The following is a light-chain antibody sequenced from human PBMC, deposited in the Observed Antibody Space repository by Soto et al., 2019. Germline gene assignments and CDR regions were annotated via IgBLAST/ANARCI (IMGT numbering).Light chain of an antibody. V-gene: IGKV3-20*01. Sequence: EIVLTQSPGTLSLSPGERATLSCRASQSVSSSYLAWYQQKPGQAPRLLIYAASSRATGIPDRFSGSGSGTDFTLTISRREPEDFAVYYCQQYGSSGLTFGGGTKVEIK. CDR2: AAS. J-gene: IGKJ4*01. CDR1: QSVSSSY. CDR3: QQYGSSGLT.